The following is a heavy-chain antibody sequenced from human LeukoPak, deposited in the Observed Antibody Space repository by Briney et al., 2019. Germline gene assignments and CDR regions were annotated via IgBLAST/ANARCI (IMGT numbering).Heavy chain of an antibody. CDR1: GGSISSSSYH. CDR3: ARVLSGSNFDY. CDR2: IFHSGGT. J-gene: IGHJ4*02. D-gene: IGHD3-22*01. V-gene: IGHV4-39*07. Sequence: NPSETLSLTCTVSGGSISSSSYHWGWIRQPPGKGLEWIGEIFHSGGTNYNPSLKSRVTISVDKPKNQFSLKLSSVTAADTAVYYCARVLSGSNFDYWGQGTLVTVSS.